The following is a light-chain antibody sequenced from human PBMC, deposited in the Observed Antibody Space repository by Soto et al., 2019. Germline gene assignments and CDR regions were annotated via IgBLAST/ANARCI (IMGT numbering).Light chain of an antibody. V-gene: IGKV1-12*01. CDR3: QKASNLTPLT. Sequence: DIQMNQSPSSVSASVGDSVTITCRASQDISRWLVWYQQKPGKAPKLLISAAYGLQSGVPSRFSGSVSGTDFTLTISGLRPEHFATSYCQKASNLTPLTFGGGTKVEIK. CDR2: AAY. CDR1: QDISRW. J-gene: IGKJ4*01.